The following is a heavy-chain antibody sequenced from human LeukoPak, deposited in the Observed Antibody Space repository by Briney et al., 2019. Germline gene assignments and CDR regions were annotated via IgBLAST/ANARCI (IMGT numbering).Heavy chain of an antibody. D-gene: IGHD3-16*01. Sequence: GGSLRLSCAASGFTFSSYGMSWVRQAPGKGLEWVSAISGSGGSTYYADSVKGRFTISRDNSKNTLYLQMNSLRGDDTAVYYCAKDDAWGRYKDWGQGALVTVSS. V-gene: IGHV3-23*01. J-gene: IGHJ1*01. CDR1: GFTFSSYG. CDR2: ISGSGGST. CDR3: AKDDAWGRYKD.